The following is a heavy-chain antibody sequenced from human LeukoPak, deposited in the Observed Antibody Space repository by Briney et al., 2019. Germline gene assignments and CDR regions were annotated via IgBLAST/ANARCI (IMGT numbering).Heavy chain of an antibody. Sequence: GGSLRLSCAASGFTFSSYSMNWVRQAPGKGLEWVSYISSSYRTIYYADSVKGRFTVSRDNAKNSLYLQMSSLRAEDTAFYYCARDLGGGDALDIWGQGTMVTVSS. J-gene: IGHJ3*02. V-gene: IGHV3-48*01. CDR2: ISSSYRTI. D-gene: IGHD3-16*01. CDR3: ARDLGGGDALDI. CDR1: GFTFSSYS.